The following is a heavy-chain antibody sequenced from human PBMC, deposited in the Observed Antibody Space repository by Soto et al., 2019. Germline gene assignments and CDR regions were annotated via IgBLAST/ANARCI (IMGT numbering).Heavy chain of an antibody. CDR3: ARDAPLNIVVAVTRTWFDP. D-gene: IGHD2-2*01. Sequence: SETLSLTCTVSGGSISRYYWSWIRQPAGKGLEWIGRIYTSGSTNYNPSLKSRVTMSVDTSKNQFSLKLSSVTAADTAVYYCARDAPLNIVVAVTRTWFDPWGQGTLVTVSS. CDR2: IYTSGST. V-gene: IGHV4-4*07. J-gene: IGHJ5*02. CDR1: GGSISRYY.